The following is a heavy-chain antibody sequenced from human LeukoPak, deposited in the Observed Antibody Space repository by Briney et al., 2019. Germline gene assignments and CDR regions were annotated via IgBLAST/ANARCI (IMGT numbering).Heavy chain of an antibody. Sequence: ASVKVSCKASGYTFTGYYMYWVRQAPGQGLEWMGWINPNTGGTNYAQKFQGRVTMTRDTSIRTVYMELSRLTYDDTAVFYCASWNGYSNAWSGPFEYWGQGALVTVSS. V-gene: IGHV1-2*02. CDR2: INPNTGGT. CDR1: GYTFTGYY. CDR3: ASWNGYSNAWSGPFEY. J-gene: IGHJ4*02. D-gene: IGHD5-12*01.